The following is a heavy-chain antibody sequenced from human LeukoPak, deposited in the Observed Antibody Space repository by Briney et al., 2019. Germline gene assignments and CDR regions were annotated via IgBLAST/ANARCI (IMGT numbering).Heavy chain of an antibody. J-gene: IGHJ6*02. CDR3: AREGYTMVRGVSYYYYGMDV. CDR2: IKQDGSEK. CDR1: GFTFSSYW. V-gene: IGHV3-7*01. D-gene: IGHD3-10*01. Sequence: GGSLRLSCAASGFTFSSYWMSWVRQAPGKGLEWVANIKQDGSEKYYVDSVKGRFTISRDNAKNSLYLQVNSLRAEDTAVYYCAREGYTMVRGVSYYYYGMDVWGQGTTVTVSS.